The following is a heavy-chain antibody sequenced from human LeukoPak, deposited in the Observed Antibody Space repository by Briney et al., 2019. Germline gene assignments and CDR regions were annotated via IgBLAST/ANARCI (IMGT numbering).Heavy chain of an antibody. Sequence: GGSLRLSCGASGFTFSSYWMSWVRQAPGKGLEWVANIKQDGREKYYVDSVKGRFTISRDNAKNSLYLQMNSLRAEETAVYYCARFRTAMQLWKGYYFDYWGQGTLVTVSS. D-gene: IGHD5-18*01. CDR3: ARFRTAMQLWKGYYFDY. J-gene: IGHJ4*02. V-gene: IGHV3-7*01. CDR2: IKQDGREK. CDR1: GFTFSSYW.